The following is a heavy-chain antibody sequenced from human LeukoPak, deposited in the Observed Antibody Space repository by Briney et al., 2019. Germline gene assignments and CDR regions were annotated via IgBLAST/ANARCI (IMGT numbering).Heavy chain of an antibody. CDR1: GYTFTSYG. CDR2: ISAYNGNT. V-gene: IGHV1-18*01. J-gene: IGHJ5*02. Sequence: ASVKVSCKASGYTFTSYGISWVRQAPGQGLEWMGWISAYNGNTNYAQKLQGRVTMTTDTSTSTAYMELRSLRSDDTAVYYCARGQYRHYDYVWGSYRYGWFDPWGQGTLVTVSS. CDR3: ARGQYRHYDYVWGSYRYGWFDP. D-gene: IGHD3-16*02.